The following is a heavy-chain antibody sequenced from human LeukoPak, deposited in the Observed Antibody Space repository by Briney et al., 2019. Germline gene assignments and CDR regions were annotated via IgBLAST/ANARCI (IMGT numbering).Heavy chain of an antibody. D-gene: IGHD6-19*01. J-gene: IGHJ4*02. CDR3: ARAYGIAVAGPLDY. Sequence: GGSLRLSCAASGFTFSSYSTNWVRQAPGKGLEWVSYISSSSSTIYYADSVKGRFTISRDNAKNSLYLQMNSLRAEDTAVYYCARAYGIAVAGPLDYWGQGTLVTVSS. CDR2: ISSSSSTI. V-gene: IGHV3-48*01. CDR1: GFTFSSYS.